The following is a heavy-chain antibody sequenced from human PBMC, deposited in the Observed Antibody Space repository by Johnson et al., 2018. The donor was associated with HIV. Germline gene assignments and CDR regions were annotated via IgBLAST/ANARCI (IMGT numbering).Heavy chain of an antibody. D-gene: IGHD5-12*01. J-gene: IGHJ3*02. V-gene: IGHV3-30-3*01. Sequence: QVQLVESGGGLVQPGGSLRLSCAASGFTFSSYWMSWVRQAPGKGLEWVAVISFDENNKVYADSVKGRFTISRDNSKNTLFLHMNSLRTEDTAIYYCARVGVSGYDLAAFDIWGRGTMVTVSS. CDR3: ARVGVSGYDLAAFDI. CDR1: GFTFSSYW. CDR2: ISFDENNK.